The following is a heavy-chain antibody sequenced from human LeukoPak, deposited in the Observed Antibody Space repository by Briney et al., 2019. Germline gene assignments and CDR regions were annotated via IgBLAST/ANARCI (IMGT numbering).Heavy chain of an antibody. J-gene: IGHJ3*02. Sequence: PSETLSLTCTVSGGSVSSGSYYWSWIRQPPGEGLEWIGYIYYSGSTNYNPSLKSRVTISVDTSKNQFSLKLSSVTAADTAVYYCARASQLWNDAFDIWGQGTMVTVSS. CDR2: IYYSGST. CDR3: ARASQLWNDAFDI. CDR1: GGSVSSGSYY. V-gene: IGHV4-61*01. D-gene: IGHD5-18*01.